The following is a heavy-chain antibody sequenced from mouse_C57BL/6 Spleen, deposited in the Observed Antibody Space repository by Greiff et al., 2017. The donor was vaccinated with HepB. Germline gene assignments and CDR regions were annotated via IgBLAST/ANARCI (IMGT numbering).Heavy chain of an antibody. CDR1: GFNIKDDY. D-gene: IGHD2-5*01. CDR3: TRDYSNSYWYFDG. V-gene: IGHV14-4*01. CDR2: IDPENGDT. J-gene: IGHJ1*03. Sequence: EVQLQQSGAELVRPGASVKLSCTASGFNIKDDYMHWVKQRPEQGLEWIGWIDPENGDTEYASKFQGKATITADTSSNTDYLQLSSLTSEDTAVYYCTRDYSNSYWYFDGWGTGTTVTVSS.